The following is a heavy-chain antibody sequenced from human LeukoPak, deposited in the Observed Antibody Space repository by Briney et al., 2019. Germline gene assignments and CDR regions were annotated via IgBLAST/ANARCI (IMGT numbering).Heavy chain of an antibody. J-gene: IGHJ4*02. Sequence: GGSLRLSCAASGFTFSSYGMRWVRQAPGKGLEWVAAIRYDGSHTYYADSVKGPFTISRDNSKNTLYLQMNSLRAEDTAVYYCARDNADYGDYLAYWGQGTLVTVSS. CDR2: IRYDGSHT. V-gene: IGHV3-33*01. CDR1: GFTFSSYG. D-gene: IGHD4-17*01. CDR3: ARDNADYGDYLAY.